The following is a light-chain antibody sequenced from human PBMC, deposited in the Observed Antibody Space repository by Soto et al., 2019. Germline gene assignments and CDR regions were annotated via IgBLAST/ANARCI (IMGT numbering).Light chain of an antibody. CDR3: QQYDAWPLT. J-gene: IGKJ4*01. CDR2: GPS. Sequence: EIMMTQSPATLSVSPGERATLSCRASQSVRSYLAWYQQKPGQAPRLLIYGPSTRATGIPARFSGGGSETEFTLTINSLQSEDFGVYYCQQYDAWPLTFGGGTKV. V-gene: IGKV3-15*01. CDR1: QSVRSY.